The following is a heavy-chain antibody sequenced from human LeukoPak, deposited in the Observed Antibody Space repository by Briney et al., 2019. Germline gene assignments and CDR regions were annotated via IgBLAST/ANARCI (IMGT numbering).Heavy chain of an antibody. Sequence: GRSLRLSCAASGFTFDDYAIHWVRQAPGKGLEWVSGISWNSGSLGYADSVKGRFTISRDNAKNPLYLQMNSLKSEDTALYYCAKAGGLFCSGGSCPHLDYWGQGTLVTVSS. CDR2: ISWNSGSL. CDR3: AKAGGLFCSGGSCPHLDY. D-gene: IGHD2-15*01. V-gene: IGHV3-9*01. J-gene: IGHJ4*02. CDR1: GFTFDDYA.